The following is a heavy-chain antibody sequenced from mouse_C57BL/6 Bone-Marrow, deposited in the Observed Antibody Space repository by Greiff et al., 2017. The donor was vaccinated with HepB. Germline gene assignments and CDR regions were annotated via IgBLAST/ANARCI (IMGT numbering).Heavy chain of an antibody. D-gene: IGHD2-4*01. J-gene: IGHJ3*01. CDR3: ARLYDYDQTAWFAY. Sequence: QVQLQQSGAELVKPGASVKISCKASGYAFSSYWMNWVKQRPGKGLEWIGQIYPGDGDTNYNGKFKGKATLTADKSSSTAYMQLSSRTSEDSAVYFCARLYDYDQTAWFAYWGQGTLVTVSA. CDR2: IYPGDGDT. CDR1: GYAFSSYW. V-gene: IGHV1-80*01.